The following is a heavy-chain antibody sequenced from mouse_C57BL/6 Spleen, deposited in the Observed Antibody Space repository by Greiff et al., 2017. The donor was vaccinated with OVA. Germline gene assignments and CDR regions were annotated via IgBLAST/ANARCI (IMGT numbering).Heavy chain of an antibody. CDR2: INPYNGGT. Sequence: EVQLQQSGPVLVKPGASVKMSCKASGYTFTDYYMNWVKQSHGKSLEWIGVINPYNGGTSYNQKFKGKATLTVDKSSSTAYMELNSLTSEDSAVYYCAREFTGSSPAWFAYWGQGTLVTVSA. D-gene: IGHD1-1*01. CDR1: GYTFTDYY. J-gene: IGHJ3*01. V-gene: IGHV1-19*01. CDR3: AREFTGSSPAWFAY.